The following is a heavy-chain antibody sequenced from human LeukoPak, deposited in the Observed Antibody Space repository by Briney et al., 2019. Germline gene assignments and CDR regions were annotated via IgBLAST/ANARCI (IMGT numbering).Heavy chain of an antibody. D-gene: IGHD3-3*01. CDR2: MRYDGRND. V-gene: IGHV3-30*02. CDR1: GFSFNACG. CDR3: AKDWYYDFWTGSVFES. Sequence: GGSLRLSCAASGFSFNACGMHWVRQAPGKGLEWVAFMRYDGRNDYYGDSVKGRFTVSRDTSRNTLYLQMNSLRAEDTAVYYCAKDWYYDFWTGSVFESRGQGILVTVSS. J-gene: IGHJ4*02.